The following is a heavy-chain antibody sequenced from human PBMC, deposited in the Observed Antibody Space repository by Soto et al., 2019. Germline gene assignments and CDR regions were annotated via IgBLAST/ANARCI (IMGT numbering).Heavy chain of an antibody. Sequence: QVQRVQAGAEVKRPGSSVNGSCKASGGAFNNYASYWVRPAPGQGLEWLGTIVPVFPSVYYAPRFQGRLTITADGSTDTVYMMLTSLKSEDTSVYSCAREMPSTAAAYFYYGLNVWGQGTSVTVSS. CDR1: GGAFNNYA. V-gene: IGHV1-69*18. CDR3: AREMPSTAAAYFYYGLNV. J-gene: IGHJ6*02. D-gene: IGHD6-13*01. CDR2: IVPVFPSV.